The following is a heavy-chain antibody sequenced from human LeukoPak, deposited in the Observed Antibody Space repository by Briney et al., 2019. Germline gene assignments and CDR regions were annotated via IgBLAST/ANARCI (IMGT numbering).Heavy chain of an antibody. CDR3: ARASTLFPGRIDY. J-gene: IGHJ4*02. CDR1: GGSISSSSYY. Sequence: SETLSLTCTVSGGSISSSSYYWGWIRQPPGKGLEWIGSIYYSGSTYYNPSLKSRVTISVDTSKNQFSLKLNSVTAADTALYFCARASTLFPGRIDYWGQGTLVTVSS. V-gene: IGHV4-39*07. D-gene: IGHD3-9*01. CDR2: IYYSGST.